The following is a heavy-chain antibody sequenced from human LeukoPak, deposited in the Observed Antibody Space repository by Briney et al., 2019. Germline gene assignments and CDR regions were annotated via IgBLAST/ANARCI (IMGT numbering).Heavy chain of an antibody. CDR1: GFFFGNSD. Sequence: PGGSLRLSCAATGFFFGNSDMNWFRQAPGEGPHWVANINYNGRSTSYADSVKGRFTIDRDNSKSMLFLQMNGLRGEDTALYYCAKDPNWEGGYWGQGTLVSVS. D-gene: IGHD1-1*01. CDR2: INYNGRST. V-gene: IGHV3-23*01. CDR3: AKDPNWEGGY. J-gene: IGHJ4*02.